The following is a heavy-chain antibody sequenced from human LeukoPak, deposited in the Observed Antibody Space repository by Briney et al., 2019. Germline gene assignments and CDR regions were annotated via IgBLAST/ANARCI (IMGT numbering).Heavy chain of an antibody. CDR3: AIGPGYSSSWYYYYYGMDV. D-gene: IGHD6-13*01. V-gene: IGHV1-69*01. CDR2: IIPIFGTA. CDR1: GGTFSSYA. Sequence: SVKVSCKASGGTFSSYAISWVRQAPGQGLEWMGGIIPIFGTANYAQKFQGRVTITADESTSTAYMELSSLRSEDTAVYYCAIGPGYSSSWYYYYYGMDVWGQGTTVTVSS. J-gene: IGHJ6*02.